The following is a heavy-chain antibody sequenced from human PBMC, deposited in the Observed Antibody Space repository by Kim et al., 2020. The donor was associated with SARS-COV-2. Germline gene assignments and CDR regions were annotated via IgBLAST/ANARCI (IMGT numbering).Heavy chain of an antibody. CDR3: ARLPLAAAGTGYFDY. CDR2: IYYSGST. J-gene: IGHJ4*02. CDR1: GGSISSSSYY. D-gene: IGHD6-13*01. V-gene: IGHV4-39*01. Sequence: SETLSLTCTVSGGSISSSSYYWGWIRQPPGKGLEWIGSIYYSGSTYYNPSLKSRVTISVDTSKNQFSLKLSSVTAADTAVYYCARLPLAAAGTGYFDYWGQGTLVTVSS.